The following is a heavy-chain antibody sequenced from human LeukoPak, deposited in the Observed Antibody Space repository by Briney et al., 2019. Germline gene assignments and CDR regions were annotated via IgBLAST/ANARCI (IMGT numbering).Heavy chain of an antibody. Sequence: GESLKISCKGSGDSFINYSIGWVRQMPGNGLEWMGIIYPGDSDTRYSPSFQGQVTFSVDKSISTAYLQWSSLKASDTAMYYCARQRRGTDSVIDYWGQGTLVTVSS. CDR1: GDSFINYS. CDR2: IYPGDSDT. V-gene: IGHV5-51*01. CDR3: ARQRRGTDSVIDY. J-gene: IGHJ4*02. D-gene: IGHD1-26*01.